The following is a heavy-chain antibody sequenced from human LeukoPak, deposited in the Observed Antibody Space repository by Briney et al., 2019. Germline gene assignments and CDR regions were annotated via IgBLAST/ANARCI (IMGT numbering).Heavy chain of an antibody. CDR2: ISGYNDNT. Sequence: ASVKVSCKASGYTFTRFGISWVRQAPGQGLEWMGWISGYNDNTHYAQSFQGRVTMTTDTSSSTAYMELRSLGSDDTAVYYCARVGRDCRDTRCTWSDWLDPWGQGTLVTVSS. CDR3: ARVGRDCRDTRCTWSDWLDP. J-gene: IGHJ5*02. CDR1: GYTFTRFG. V-gene: IGHV1-18*01. D-gene: IGHD2-2*01.